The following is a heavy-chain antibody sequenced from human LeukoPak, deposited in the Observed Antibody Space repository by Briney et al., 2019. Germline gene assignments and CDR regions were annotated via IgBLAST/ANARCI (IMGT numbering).Heavy chain of an antibody. CDR2: IIPIFGTA. J-gene: IGHJ4*02. CDR1: GGTFSSYA. V-gene: IGHV1-69*13. CDR3: ARDDVDTAMVDY. D-gene: IGHD5-18*01. Sequence: GASVKVSCKASGGTFSSYAISWVRQAPGQGLEWMGGIIPIFGTANYAQKFQGRVTITADESTSTAYMELSSLRSEDTAVYYCARDDVDTAMVDYWGQGTLVTVS.